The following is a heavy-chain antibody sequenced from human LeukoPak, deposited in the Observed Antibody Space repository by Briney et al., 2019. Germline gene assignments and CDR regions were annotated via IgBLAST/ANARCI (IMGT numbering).Heavy chain of an antibody. V-gene: IGHV1-18*01. D-gene: IGHD6-19*01. CDR3: ARFPQMNIAVAGTKVRSWFDP. Sequence: ASVKVSCKASGYTFTSYGISWVRQAPGQGLEWVGWINAYNGNTNYAQKLQDRVTMTTDTSTSTAYMELRSLRSDDTAVYYCARFPQMNIAVAGTKVRSWFDPWGQGTLVTVSS. CDR1: GYTFTSYG. CDR2: INAYNGNT. J-gene: IGHJ5*02.